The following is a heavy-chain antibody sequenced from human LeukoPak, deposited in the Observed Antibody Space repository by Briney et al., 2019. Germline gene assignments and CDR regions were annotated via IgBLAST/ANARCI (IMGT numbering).Heavy chain of an antibody. D-gene: IGHD3-10*01. Sequence: PGRSLRLSCAASGFTFSSYGMHWVRQAPGKGLEWVAVISYDGSNKYYADSVKGRFTISRDNSKNTPYLQMNSLRAEDTAVYYCGVWFGEYLDYWGQGTLVTVSS. CDR3: GVWFGEYLDY. J-gene: IGHJ4*02. V-gene: IGHV3-30*03. CDR1: GFTFSSYG. CDR2: ISYDGSNK.